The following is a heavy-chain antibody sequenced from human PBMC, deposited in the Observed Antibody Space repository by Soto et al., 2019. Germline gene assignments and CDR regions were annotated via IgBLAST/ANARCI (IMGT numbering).Heavy chain of an antibody. D-gene: IGHD4-17*01. CDR3: TVTTKTSYFDY. Sequence: QVQLVQSGAVEKKPGASVKVSCKTSGYTFTTYGMHWVRQAPGQRPEWLGWINAGSGKTKYSQRFQGRVSITRDTAASTVYVDLSSLSSEDTAVYYCTVTTKTSYFDYWGQGTLVIVSS. CDR2: INAGSGKT. J-gene: IGHJ4*02. CDR1: GYTFTTYG. V-gene: IGHV1-3*05.